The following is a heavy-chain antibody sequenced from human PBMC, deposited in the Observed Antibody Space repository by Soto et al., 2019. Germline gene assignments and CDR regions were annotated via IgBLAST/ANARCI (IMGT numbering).Heavy chain of an antibody. CDR3: AKGLHYYDSSGLVPCDY. D-gene: IGHD3-22*01. CDR2: VSGSADST. J-gene: IGHJ4*02. V-gene: IGHV3-23*01. CDR1: GFTFNTYA. Sequence: LRLSCAASGFTFNTYAMNWVRQAPGKRLEWVSTVSGSADSTYYADPVKGRFTISRDNSKNTLYLQMNSLRAEDTAVYYCAKGLHYYDSSGLVPCDYWGQGTLVTVSS.